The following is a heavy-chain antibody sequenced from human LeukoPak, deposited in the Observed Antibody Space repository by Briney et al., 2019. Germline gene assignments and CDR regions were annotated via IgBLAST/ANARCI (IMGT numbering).Heavy chain of an antibody. Sequence: SVKVSCKASGGTFSSYAISWVRQAPGQGLERMGGIIPIFGTANYAQKFQGRVTITADESTSTAYMELSSLRSEDTAVYYCASAGYCSSTSCPLGMWFDPWGQGTLVTVSS. CDR2: IIPIFGTA. CDR3: ASAGYCSSTSCPLGMWFDP. CDR1: GGTFSSYA. J-gene: IGHJ5*02. V-gene: IGHV1-69*13. D-gene: IGHD2-2*01.